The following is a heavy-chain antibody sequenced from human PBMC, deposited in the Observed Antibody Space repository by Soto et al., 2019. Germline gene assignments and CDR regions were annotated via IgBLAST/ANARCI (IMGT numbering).Heavy chain of an antibody. CDR3: ARLRFITLERDFDS. J-gene: IGHJ4*02. D-gene: IGHD1-1*01. V-gene: IGHV3-7*05. CDR1: GFTFTSYW. Sequence: EVQLVESGGGLVQPGGSLRLSCAASGFTFTSYWMSWVRQAPGKGLEWVANIKQDGSSKYYVDSVKGRFTVSRDNAQSSIYLQMDSLRDDDTAVDRCARLRFITLERDFDSWGQGTLVVVSS. CDR2: IKQDGSSK.